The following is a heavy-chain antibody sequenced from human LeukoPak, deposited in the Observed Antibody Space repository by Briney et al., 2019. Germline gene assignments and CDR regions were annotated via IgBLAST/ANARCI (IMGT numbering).Heavy chain of an antibody. CDR2: VSSSSYYI. V-gene: IGHV3-21*01. J-gene: IGHJ2*01. Sequence: PGGSLRLSCAASGFSLSSYGMNWVRQAAGEGLEWVSTVSSSSYYIYYADSVKGRFTISRDNAKSSLYLQMNSLRADDTAVYYCTREGNWYFDLWGRGTLVTVSS. CDR1: GFSLSSYG. CDR3: TREGNWYFDL. D-gene: IGHD6-13*01.